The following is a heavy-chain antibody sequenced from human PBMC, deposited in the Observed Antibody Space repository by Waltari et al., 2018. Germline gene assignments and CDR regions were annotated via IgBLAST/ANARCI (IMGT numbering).Heavy chain of an antibody. V-gene: IGHV1-69*05. CDR3: ASGAAYSSLDY. D-gene: IGHD6-13*01. CDR2: IIPIVGTA. Sequence: QVQLVQSGAEVKKPGSSVKVSCKASGGTFSSYAISWVRQAPGQGLEWMGVIIPIVGTANYAQKVQGRVTIATDESTITAYMELSSLVSEDTAVYYCASGAAYSSLDYWGQGTLVTVSS. J-gene: IGHJ4*02. CDR1: GGTFSSYA.